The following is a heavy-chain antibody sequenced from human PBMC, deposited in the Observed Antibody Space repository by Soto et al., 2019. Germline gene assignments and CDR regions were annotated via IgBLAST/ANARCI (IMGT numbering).Heavy chain of an antibody. Sequence: ASVKVSCKASGYTFTSYDINWVRQATGQGLEWMGWMNPNSGNTGYAQKFQGRVTMTRNTSISTAYMELSSLRSEDTAVYYCARGGLPTVPEDYDFWSGYYFVHMDVWGKGTTVTVSS. CDR2: MNPNSGNT. J-gene: IGHJ6*03. CDR3: ARGGLPTVPEDYDFWSGYYFVHMDV. CDR1: GYTFTSYD. V-gene: IGHV1-8*01. D-gene: IGHD3-3*01.